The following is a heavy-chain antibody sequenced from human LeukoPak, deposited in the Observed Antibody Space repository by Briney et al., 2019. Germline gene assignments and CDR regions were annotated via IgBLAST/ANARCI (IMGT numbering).Heavy chain of an antibody. J-gene: IGHJ3*02. CDR2: IHYSGST. CDR3: ARMSRYCSGGNCYSDAFDI. CDR1: GGSISSYY. Sequence: SETLSLTCTVSGGSISSYYWSWIRQPPGKGLEWIGYIHYSGSTNYNPSLKSRVTTSVDTSKNQFSLKLSSVTAADTAVYFCARMSRYCSGGNCYSDAFDIWGQGAMVTVSS. V-gene: IGHV4-59*08. D-gene: IGHD2-15*01.